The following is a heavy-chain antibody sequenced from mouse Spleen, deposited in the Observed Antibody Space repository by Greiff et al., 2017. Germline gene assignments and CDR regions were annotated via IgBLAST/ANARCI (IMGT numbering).Heavy chain of an antibody. CDR3: ARSLLWYSGDYFDY. D-gene: IGHD1-1*02. J-gene: IGHJ2*01. V-gene: IGHV5-16*01. Sequence: EVMLVESEGGLVQPGSSMKLSCTASGFTFSDYYMAWVRQVPEKGLEWVANINYDGSSTYYLDSLKSRFIISRDNAKNILYLQMSSLKSEDTATYYCARSLLWYSGDYFDYWGQGTTLTVSS. CDR2: INYDGSST. CDR1: GFTFSDYY.